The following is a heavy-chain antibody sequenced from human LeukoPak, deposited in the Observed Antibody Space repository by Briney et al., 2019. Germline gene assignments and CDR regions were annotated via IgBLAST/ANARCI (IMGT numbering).Heavy chain of an antibody. V-gene: IGHV1-2*02. J-gene: IGHJ4*02. Sequence: ASVKLSCKASGHTFTSYYMHWVRQAPGQGLEWMGWINPNSGGTNYAQKFQGRVTMTRDTSISTAYMELSRLRSDDTAVYYCARGVKEYYYGSGSFFDYWGQGTLVTVSS. D-gene: IGHD3-10*01. CDR2: INPNSGGT. CDR1: GHTFTSYY. CDR3: ARGVKEYYYGSGSFFDY.